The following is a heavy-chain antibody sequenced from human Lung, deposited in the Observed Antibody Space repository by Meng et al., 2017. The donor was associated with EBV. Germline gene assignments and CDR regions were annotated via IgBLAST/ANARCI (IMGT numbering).Heavy chain of an antibody. Sequence: QVQPEELGGGLLKPSGALSLACAVYVWSFSGYYWSWIRQPPGKGLEWIGEINHSGSTNYNPSLKSRVTISVDTSKNQFSLKLSSVTAADTAVYYCAVTRYCSGGSCFDYWGQGTLVTVSS. J-gene: IGHJ4*02. CDR1: VWSFSGYY. V-gene: IGHV4-34*01. CDR3: AVTRYCSGGSCFDY. CDR2: INHSGST. D-gene: IGHD2-15*01.